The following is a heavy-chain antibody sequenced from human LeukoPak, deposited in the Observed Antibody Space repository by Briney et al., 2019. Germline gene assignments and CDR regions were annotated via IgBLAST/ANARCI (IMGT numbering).Heavy chain of an antibody. D-gene: IGHD6-6*01. CDR3: ARDKSPWDSSSSAGDY. J-gene: IGHJ4*02. CDR1: GFTFDDYA. Sequence: GGSLRLSCAASGFTFDDYAMHWVRQAPGKGLEWVSGISWNSGSIGYADSVKGRFTISRDNAKNSLYLQMNSLRAEDTAVYYCARDKSPWDSSSSAGDYWGQGTLVTVSS. CDR2: ISWNSGSI. V-gene: IGHV3-9*01.